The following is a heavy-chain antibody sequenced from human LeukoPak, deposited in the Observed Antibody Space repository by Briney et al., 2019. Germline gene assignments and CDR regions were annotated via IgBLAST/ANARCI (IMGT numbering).Heavy chain of an antibody. V-gene: IGHV3-53*01. CDR3: ARGLFLSGYLDAFDI. Sequence: PGGSLRPSCAASGFTVSNKYKTWVRQAPGKGLGWGSLIYSDGRTYYADSVKGRCTISRDGYKNTLYLQMNSLRVEDTAVYYCARGLFLSGYLDAFDIWGQGTVVTVSS. CDR1: GFTVSNKY. CDR2: IYSDGRT. J-gene: IGHJ3*02. D-gene: IGHD3-22*01.